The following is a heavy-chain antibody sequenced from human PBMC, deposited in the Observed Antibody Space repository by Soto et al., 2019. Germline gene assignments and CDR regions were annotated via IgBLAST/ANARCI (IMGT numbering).Heavy chain of an antibody. J-gene: IGHJ4*02. Sequence: GGSLRLSCAASGFTFSSYGMHWVRQAPGKGLEWVAVISYDGSNKYYADSVKGRFTISRDNSKNTLYLQMNSLRAGDTAVYYCAKDWRGGQLGPPFDYWGQGTLVTVSS. CDR1: GFTFSSYG. D-gene: IGHD6-6*01. CDR2: ISYDGSNK. CDR3: AKDWRGGQLGPPFDY. V-gene: IGHV3-30*18.